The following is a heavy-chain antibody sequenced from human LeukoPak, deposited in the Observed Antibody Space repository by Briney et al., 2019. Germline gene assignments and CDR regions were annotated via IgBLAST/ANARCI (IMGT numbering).Heavy chain of an antibody. CDR1: GGTFSSYA. J-gene: IGHJ4*02. Sequence: ASVKVSCKASGGTFSSYAISWVRQAPGQGLEWMGRIIPIFGTANYAQKFQGRVTITTDESTSTAYMELSSLRSEDTAVYYCARGGRYYYDSSGYYYGYRGQGTLVTVSS. D-gene: IGHD3-22*01. CDR2: IIPIFGTA. V-gene: IGHV1-69*05. CDR3: ARGGRYYYDSSGYYYGY.